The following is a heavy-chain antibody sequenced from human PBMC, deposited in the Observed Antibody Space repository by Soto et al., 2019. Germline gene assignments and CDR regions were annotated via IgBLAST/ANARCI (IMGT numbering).Heavy chain of an antibody. CDR2: ISGSGGST. V-gene: IGHV3-23*01. Sequence: EVQLLESGGGLVQPGGSLRLSCAASGFTFSSYAMSWVRQAPGKGLEWVSAISGSGGSTYYADSVKGRFTISRDNSKNTLYLQMNSLSAEDTAVYYCAKPPASSNTVTTFGYWGQGTLVTVSS. CDR1: GFTFSSYA. D-gene: IGHD4-17*01. J-gene: IGHJ4*02. CDR3: AKPPASSNTVTTFGY.